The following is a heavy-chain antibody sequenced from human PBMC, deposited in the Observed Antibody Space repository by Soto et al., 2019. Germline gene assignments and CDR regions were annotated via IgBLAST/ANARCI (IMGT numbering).Heavy chain of an antibody. CDR2: IYYSGST. CDR3: ASTTITIFGVVPIFDY. Sequence: SETLSLTCTVSGGSISSYYWSWIRQPPGKGLEWIGYIYYSGSTNYNPSLKSRVTISVDTSKNQFSLKLSSVTAADTAVYYCASTTITIFGVVPIFDYWGQGTLVTVSS. CDR1: GGSISSYY. D-gene: IGHD3-3*01. J-gene: IGHJ4*02. V-gene: IGHV4-59*08.